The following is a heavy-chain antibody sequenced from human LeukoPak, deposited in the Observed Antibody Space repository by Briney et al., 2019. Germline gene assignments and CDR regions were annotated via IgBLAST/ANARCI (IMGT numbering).Heavy chain of an antibody. V-gene: IGHV1-69*05. CDR3: ASGYSSSGAFDY. Sequence: SVKVSCKASGGTFSSYAISWVRQAPGQGLEWMGGIIPIFGTANYAQKFQGRVTITTDGSTSTAYMELSSLRSEDTAVYYCASGYSSSGAFDYWGQGTLVTVSS. D-gene: IGHD6-13*01. CDR1: GGTFSSYA. CDR2: IIPIFGTA. J-gene: IGHJ4*02.